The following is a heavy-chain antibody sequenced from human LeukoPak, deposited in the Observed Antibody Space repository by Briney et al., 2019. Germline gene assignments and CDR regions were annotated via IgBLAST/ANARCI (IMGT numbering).Heavy chain of an antibody. CDR1: GDSISRSTYY. CDR2: VYYGRSP. CDR3: ARSSGTGTFSY. D-gene: IGHD6-25*01. J-gene: IGHJ4*02. V-gene: IGHV4-39*02. Sequence: SETLSLTCTVSGDSISRSTYYWAWIRQPPGKRLEWIGSVYYGRSPYFNPSLESRATISVDTSKNHFSLKMSSVTAADTAVYYCARSSGTGTFSYWGQGTLVTVSS.